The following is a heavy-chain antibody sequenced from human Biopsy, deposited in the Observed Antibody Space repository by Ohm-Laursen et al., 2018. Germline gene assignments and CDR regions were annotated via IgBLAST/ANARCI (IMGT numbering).Heavy chain of an antibody. V-gene: IGHV1-8*01. CDR3: ARGYSRRVSIFEASIYWFDT. J-gene: IGHJ5*02. Sequence: GSSVKASCKASGYSFSTYDVNWVRQVRGQGLEWMGWMIPSSGKTGYAQRFQGRVTLTMNTSISTAYMELSGLRSEDTAVYLCARGYSRRVSIFEASIYWFDTWGRGTLVTVSS. CDR2: MIPSSGKT. CDR1: GYSFSTYD. D-gene: IGHD6-6*01.